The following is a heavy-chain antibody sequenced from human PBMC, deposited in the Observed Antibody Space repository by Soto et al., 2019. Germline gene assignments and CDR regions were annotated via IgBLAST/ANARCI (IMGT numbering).Heavy chain of an antibody. Sequence: PSETLSLTCTVSGASISGFYWSWIRKSAGKGLEWIGRIYATGTTDYNPSLKSRVMMSIDTSKKQFSLKLRSVTAADTAVYYCVRDGTKTLRDWFDPWGQGISVTVSS. D-gene: IGHD1-1*01. CDR3: VRDGTKTLRDWFDP. V-gene: IGHV4-4*07. CDR1: GASISGFY. J-gene: IGHJ5*02. CDR2: IYATGTT.